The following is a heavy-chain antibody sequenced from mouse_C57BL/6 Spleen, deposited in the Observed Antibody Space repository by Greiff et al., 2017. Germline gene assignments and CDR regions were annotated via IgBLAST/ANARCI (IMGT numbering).Heavy chain of an antibody. V-gene: IGHV3-6*01. D-gene: IGHD1-1*01. CDR1: GYSITSGYY. CDR2: ISYDGSN. CDR3: ARGPTSAWFAY. J-gene: IGHJ3*01. Sequence: EVKVEESGPGLVKPSQSLSLTCSVTGYSITSGYYWNWIRQFPGNKLEWMGYISYDGSNNYNPSLKNRISITRDTSKNQFFLKLNSVTTEDTATYYCARGPTSAWFAYWGQGTLVTVSA.